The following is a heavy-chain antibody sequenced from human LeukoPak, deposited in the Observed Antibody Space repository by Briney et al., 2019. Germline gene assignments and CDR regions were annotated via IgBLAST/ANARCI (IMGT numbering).Heavy chain of an antibody. Sequence: PSQTLSLTCTVSGGSISSGDYYWSWIRQPPGKGLEWIGYIYYSGSTYYNPSLKSRVTISVDTSKNQFSLKLSSVTAADTAVYYCARDHRRITMVRGVIPPGYYYGMDVWGKGTTVTVPS. CDR2: IYYSGST. J-gene: IGHJ6*04. D-gene: IGHD3-10*01. CDR3: ARDHRRITMVRGVIPPGYYYGMDV. V-gene: IGHV4-30-4*01. CDR1: GGSISSGDYY.